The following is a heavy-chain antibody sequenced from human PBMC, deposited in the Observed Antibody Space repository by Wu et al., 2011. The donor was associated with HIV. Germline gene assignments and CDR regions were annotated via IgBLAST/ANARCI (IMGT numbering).Heavy chain of an antibody. V-gene: IGHV1-18*01. D-gene: IGHD1-14*01. CDR3: SRGTPSNRPYYFDY. CDR1: GYTFTSYA. CDR2: ISAYNGDT. J-gene: IGHJ4*02. Sequence: QVQLVQSGAEVKKPGASVKVSCRASGYTFTSYAINWVRQAPGQGLEWMGWISAYNGDTNYSQKLQGRVTMTTDTSTSTAYMELRSLRSDDTAVYFCSRGTPSNRPYYFDYWGQGTLVTVSS.